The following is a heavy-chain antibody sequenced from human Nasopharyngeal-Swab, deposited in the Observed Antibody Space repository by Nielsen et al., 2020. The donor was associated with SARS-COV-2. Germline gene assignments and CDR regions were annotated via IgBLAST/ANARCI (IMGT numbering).Heavy chain of an antibody. Sequence: SETLSLTCAVYDGSFSGYYWSWIRQPPGKGLEWIGEINHNGSTNYNPSLKSRVTISVDTSKNQFSLKLSSVTAADTAVYYCARGSYYYDSSGYLKAWGYFDYWGQGTLVTVSS. CDR1: DGSFSGYY. CDR3: ARGSYYYDSSGYLKAWGYFDY. V-gene: IGHV4-34*01. J-gene: IGHJ4*02. CDR2: INHNGST. D-gene: IGHD3-22*01.